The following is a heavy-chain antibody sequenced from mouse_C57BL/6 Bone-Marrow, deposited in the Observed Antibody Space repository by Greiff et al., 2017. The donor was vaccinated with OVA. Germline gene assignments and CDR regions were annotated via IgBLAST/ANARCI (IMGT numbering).Heavy chain of an antibody. D-gene: IGHD1-1*01. Sequence: VQLQHSVAELVRPGASVKLSCTASGFNIKNTYMHWVKQRPEQGLEWIGRIDPANGNTKYAPKFQGKATITADTSSNTAYLQLSSLTSEDTAIYYSLITTVPFHWYFDVWGTGTTVTVSS. CDR3: LITTVPFHWYFDV. V-gene: IGHV14-3*01. J-gene: IGHJ1*03. CDR2: IDPANGNT. CDR1: GFNIKNTY.